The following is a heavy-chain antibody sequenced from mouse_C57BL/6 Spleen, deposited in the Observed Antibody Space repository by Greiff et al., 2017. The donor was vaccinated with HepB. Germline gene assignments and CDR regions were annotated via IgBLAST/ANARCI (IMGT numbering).Heavy chain of an antibody. J-gene: IGHJ4*01. V-gene: IGHV1-63*01. D-gene: IGHD4-1*01. CDR2: IYPGGGYT. CDR1: GYTFTNYW. Sequence: VQLQQSGAELVRPGTSVKMSCKASGYTFTNYWIGWSKQRPGHGLEWIGDIYPGGGYTNYNEKFKGKATLTADKSSSTAYMQFSSLTSEDSAIYYCARKGGTGYAMDYWGQGTSVTVSS. CDR3: ARKGGTGYAMDY.